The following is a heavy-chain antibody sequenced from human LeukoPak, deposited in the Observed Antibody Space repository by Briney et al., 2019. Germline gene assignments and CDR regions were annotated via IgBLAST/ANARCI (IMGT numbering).Heavy chain of an antibody. V-gene: IGHV3-30*04. J-gene: IGHJ4*02. D-gene: IGHD2-2*02. CDR1: GFTFSSYA. CDR2: TSFDVSNK. CDR3: ARGYCTSTSCYNDY. Sequence: GGSLRLSCAASGFTFSSYAMHWVRQAPGKGLEWVATTSFDVSNKYYADSVKGRFTISRDNSKNTLYLQMNSLRTEDTAVYSCARGYCTSTSCYNDYWGQGTLVTVSP.